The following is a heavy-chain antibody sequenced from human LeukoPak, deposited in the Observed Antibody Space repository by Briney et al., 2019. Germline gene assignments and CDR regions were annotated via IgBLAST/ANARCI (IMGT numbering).Heavy chain of an antibody. J-gene: IGHJ4*02. Sequence: ASVKVSCKASGYTFTSYDINWVRQAPGQGLEWMGWMNPNSGNTGYAQKFQGRVTMTRNTSISTAYMELSSLRSEDTAVYYCARGGVRRRGYSYGLVDYWGQGTLVTVSS. D-gene: IGHD5-18*01. CDR2: MNPNSGNT. CDR1: GYTFTSYD. CDR3: ARGGVRRRGYSYGLVDY. V-gene: IGHV1-8*01.